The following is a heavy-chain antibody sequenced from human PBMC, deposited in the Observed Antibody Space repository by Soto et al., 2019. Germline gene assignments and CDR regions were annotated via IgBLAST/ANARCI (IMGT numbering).Heavy chain of an antibody. V-gene: IGHV4-30-2*01. CDR1: GGSINNDSYS. CDR3: GRGMGHVFNDAFDI. CDR2: IYHSGST. Sequence: SETLSLTCAVSGGSINNDSYSWSWIRQPPGKGLEWIGCIYHSGSTYYNPSLKSRVTISVDRSKNQFSLKLTSVTAADTAVYYCGRGMGHVFNDAFDIWGQGTMVTVS. J-gene: IGHJ3*02. D-gene: IGHD1-26*01.